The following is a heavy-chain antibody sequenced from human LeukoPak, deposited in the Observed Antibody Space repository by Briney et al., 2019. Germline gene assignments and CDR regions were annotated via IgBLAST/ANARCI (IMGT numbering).Heavy chain of an antibody. CDR2: ISYDGSNK. CDR3: AITGVAGEPMGDFWVFDS. D-gene: IGHD3-3*01. Sequence: GRSLRLSCAASGFTFSSYAMHWVRQAPGKGLEWVAVISYDGSNKYYAESVKGRLTISRDNSKNTLYLQMNSLRAEDTAVYYCAITGVAGEPMGDFWVFDSWGQGTLVTVSS. CDR1: GFTFSSYA. J-gene: IGHJ4*02. V-gene: IGHV3-30*04.